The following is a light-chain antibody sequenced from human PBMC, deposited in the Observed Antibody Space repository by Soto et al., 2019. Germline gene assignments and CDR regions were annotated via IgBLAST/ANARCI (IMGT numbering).Light chain of an antibody. CDR1: QSIRNS. J-gene: IGKJ3*01. CDR3: QQSYETPFT. Sequence: DIQMTQSPSSLSASVGDRVTITCRASQSIRNSLNWYQQKPGKAPKFLIFAASSLQSGVPSRFSGGESGTDFTLTISSLQPEDFATYYCQQSYETPFTFGPGTKVDIK. V-gene: IGKV1-39*01. CDR2: AAS.